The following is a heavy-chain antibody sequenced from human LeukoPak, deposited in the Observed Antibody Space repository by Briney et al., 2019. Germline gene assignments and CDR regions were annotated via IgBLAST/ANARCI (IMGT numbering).Heavy chain of an antibody. D-gene: IGHD6-6*01. J-gene: IGHJ4*03. CDR3: ATRSSTLAAARCFDD. CDR1: GESFSAYF. V-gene: IGHV4-34*01. CDR2: IDHRGSS. Sequence: SETLSLTCAVHGESFSAYFWSWIRRVPGKGLEWIGEIDHRGSSNYNPPLKSRATISVDTSKNHFSLSLTSVSAADTAVYYCATRSSTLAAARCFDDWGQGTVVTVSS.